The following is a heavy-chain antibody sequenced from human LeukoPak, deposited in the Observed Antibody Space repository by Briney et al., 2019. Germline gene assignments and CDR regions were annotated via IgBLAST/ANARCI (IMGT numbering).Heavy chain of an antibody. J-gene: IGHJ6*02. Sequence: GGSLRLSCAASGFRFRAYGMHWARQAPGKGLERVAVISYDGSRQYYPDSVQGRFTISRDNYRNILYLQVNSLRPDDTAVYFCARDFLDTEQRNYNYYGVDVWGLGTTVTVSS. CDR1: GFRFRAYG. CDR2: ISYDGSRQ. V-gene: IGHV3-30*03. D-gene: IGHD1-1*01. CDR3: ARDFLDTEQRNYNYYGVDV.